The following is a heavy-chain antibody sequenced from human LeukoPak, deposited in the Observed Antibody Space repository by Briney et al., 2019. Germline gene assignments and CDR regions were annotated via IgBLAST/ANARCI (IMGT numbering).Heavy chain of an antibody. D-gene: IGHD2-15*01. Sequence: GGSLRLSCAASGVTFSSDAMSWVRQAPGKGLEWVSAISGSGGSTYYADSVKGRFTISRDNSKNTLYLQMNSLRAEDTAVYYCAKGRYCSGGSCFLAMVHTNDYWGQGTLVTVSS. V-gene: IGHV3-23*01. J-gene: IGHJ4*02. CDR2: ISGSGGST. CDR1: GVTFSSDA. CDR3: AKGRYCSGGSCFLAMVHTNDY.